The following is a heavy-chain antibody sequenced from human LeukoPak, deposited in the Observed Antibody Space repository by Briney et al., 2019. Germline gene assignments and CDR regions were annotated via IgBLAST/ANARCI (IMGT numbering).Heavy chain of an antibody. CDR2: ISSSSSYI. J-gene: IGHJ4*02. CDR3: ARVSGSYSYNPDPELDY. CDR1: GFIFSSYS. D-gene: IGHD1-26*01. Sequence: PGGSLRLSCAASGFIFSSYSMNWVRQAPGKGLEWVSSISSSSSYIYYAGSVKGRFTISRDNAKNSLYLQMNSLRAEDTAVYYCARVSGSYSYNPDPELDYWGQGTLVTVSS. V-gene: IGHV3-21*01.